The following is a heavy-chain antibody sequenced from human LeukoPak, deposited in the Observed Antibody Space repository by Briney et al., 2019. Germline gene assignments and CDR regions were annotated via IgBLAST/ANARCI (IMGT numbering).Heavy chain of an antibody. D-gene: IGHD6-13*01. V-gene: IGHV4-61*01. CDR3: ARQAAAGTSDC. CDR1: GGSVSSGNYY. CDR2: IYYSGSA. Sequence: SETLSLTCNVSGGSVSSGNYYWSWIRQPPGKGLEWIGYIYYSGSANYNPSLKSRLAMSVDTSKNQFSLKLSSVTAADTAVYYCARQAAAGTSDCWGQGTLVTVSS. J-gene: IGHJ4*02.